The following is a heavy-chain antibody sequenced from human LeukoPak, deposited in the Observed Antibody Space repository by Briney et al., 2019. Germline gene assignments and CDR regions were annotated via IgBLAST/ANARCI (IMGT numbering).Heavy chain of an antibody. Sequence: SETLSLTCTVSGGSISSYYWSWIRQPPGKGLESIGYIYYSNTNYSPSLKSRVTISVDTSKNQFSLKLSSVTAADTAVYYCARDRGYCSGGSCYRWFDPWGQGTLVTVSS. V-gene: IGHV4-59*01. D-gene: IGHD2-15*01. CDR1: GGSISSYY. CDR3: ARDRGYCSGGSCYRWFDP. J-gene: IGHJ5*02. CDR2: IYYSNT.